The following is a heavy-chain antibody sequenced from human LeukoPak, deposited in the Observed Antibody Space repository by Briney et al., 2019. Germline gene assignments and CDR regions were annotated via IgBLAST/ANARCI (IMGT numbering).Heavy chain of an antibody. Sequence: PGGSLRLSCAASGFTFSSYAMSWVRKAPGKGLEWVSAISGSGGSTYYADSVKGRFTISRDNSKNTLYLQMNSLRAEGTAVYYCAKDGRYCSSTSCQTLVDYWGQGTLVTVSS. V-gene: IGHV3-23*01. D-gene: IGHD2-2*01. CDR3: AKDGRYCSSTSCQTLVDY. J-gene: IGHJ4*02. CDR2: ISGSGGST. CDR1: GFTFSSYA.